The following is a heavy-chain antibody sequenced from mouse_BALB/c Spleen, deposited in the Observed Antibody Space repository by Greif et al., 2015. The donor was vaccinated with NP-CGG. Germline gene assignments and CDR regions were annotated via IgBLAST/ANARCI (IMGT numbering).Heavy chain of an antibody. V-gene: IGHV5-12-1*01. J-gene: IGHJ4*01. CDR1: GFAFSSYD. D-gene: IGHD2-3*01. Sequence: EVKLMESGGGLVKPGGSLKLSCAASGFAFSSYDMSWVRQTPEKRLEWVAYTSSGGGSTYYPDTVKGRFTISRDNAKNTLYLQMSSLKSEDTAMYYCARYDGYYYYAMDYWGQGTSVTVSS. CDR2: TSSGGGST. CDR3: ARYDGYYYYAMDY.